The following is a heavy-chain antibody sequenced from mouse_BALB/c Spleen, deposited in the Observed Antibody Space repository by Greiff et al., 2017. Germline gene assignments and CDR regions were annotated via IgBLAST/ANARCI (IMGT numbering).Heavy chain of an antibody. J-gene: IGHJ2*01. CDR1: GYTFTSYW. V-gene: IGHV1S81*02. CDR2: INPSNGRT. D-gene: IGHD1-2*01. CDR3: ARLNATATGY. Sequence: VQLQQPGAELVKPGASVKLSCKASGYTFTSYWMHWVKQRPGQGLEWIGEINPSNGRTNYNEKFKSKATLTVDKSSSTAYMQLSSLTSEDSAVYYCARLNATATGYWGQGTTLTVSS.